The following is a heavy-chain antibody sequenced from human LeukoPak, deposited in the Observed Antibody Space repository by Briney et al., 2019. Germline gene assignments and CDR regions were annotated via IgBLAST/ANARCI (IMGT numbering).Heavy chain of an antibody. CDR2: K. CDR3: AATGVPAATYYFDY. J-gene: IGHJ4*02. Sequence: KYYADSVKGRFTISRDNSKNTVYLQMNSLRAEDTAVYYCAATGVPAATYYFDYWGQGTLVTVSS. V-gene: IGHV3-30*01. D-gene: IGHD2-2*01.